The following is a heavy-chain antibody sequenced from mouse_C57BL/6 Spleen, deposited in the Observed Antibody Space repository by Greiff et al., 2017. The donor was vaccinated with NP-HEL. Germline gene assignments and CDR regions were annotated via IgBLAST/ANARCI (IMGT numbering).Heavy chain of an antibody. V-gene: IGHV1-61*01. D-gene: IGHD4-1*01. CDR3: ARSGLGRRYFDY. CDR1: GYTFTSYW. Sequence: QVQLQQPGAELVRPGSSVKLSCKASGYTFTSYWMDWVKQRPGQGLEWIGNIYPSDSETHYNQKFKDKATLTVDKSSSTAYMQLSSLTSEDSAVYYCARSGLGRRYFDYWGQGTTLTVSS. CDR2: IYPSDSET. J-gene: IGHJ2*01.